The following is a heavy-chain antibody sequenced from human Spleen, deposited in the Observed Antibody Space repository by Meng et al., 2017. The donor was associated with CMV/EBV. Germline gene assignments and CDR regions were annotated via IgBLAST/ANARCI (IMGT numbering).Heavy chain of an antibody. CDR1: GFTCSHAW. J-gene: IGHJ4*02. V-gene: IGHV3-15*01. CDR3: TSYSGTY. CDR2: IKSKTDDGTI. Sequence: LILSGAADGFTCSHAWRSWVRQAPGKGLEWVGRIKSKTDDGTIDYAAPVKGRFTISRDDSKNTLFLQMNSLKTEDTAVYYCTSYSGTYWGPGTLVTVSS. D-gene: IGHD1-26*01.